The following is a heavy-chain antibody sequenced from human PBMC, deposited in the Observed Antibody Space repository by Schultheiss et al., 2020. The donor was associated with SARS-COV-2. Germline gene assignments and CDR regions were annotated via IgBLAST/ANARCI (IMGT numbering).Heavy chain of an antibody. CDR3: TTNYDFPSYYYYYGMDV. CDR1: GFTFSGSA. D-gene: IGHD3-3*01. V-gene: IGHV3-73*01. Sequence: GGSLRLSCAASGFTFSGSAMHWVRQASGKGLEWVGRIRSKANSYATAYAASVKGRFTISRDDSKNTLYLQMNSLKTEDTAVYYCTTNYDFPSYYYYYGMDVWGQGTTVTVSS. J-gene: IGHJ6*02. CDR2: IRSKANSYAT.